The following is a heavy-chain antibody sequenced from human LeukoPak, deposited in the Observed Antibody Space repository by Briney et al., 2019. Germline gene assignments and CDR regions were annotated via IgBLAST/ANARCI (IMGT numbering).Heavy chain of an antibody. D-gene: IGHD1-7*01. CDR3: AREAVITGTTGGDFDY. V-gene: IGHV3-30*03. CDR1: GFTFSSYG. J-gene: IGHJ4*02. CDR2: ISYDGSNK. Sequence: GGSLRLSCAASGFTFSSYGMHWVRQAPGKGLEWVAVISYDGSNKYYADSVKGRFTISRDNAKNSLYLQMNSLRAEDTAVYYCAREAVITGTTGGDFDYWGQGTLVTVSS.